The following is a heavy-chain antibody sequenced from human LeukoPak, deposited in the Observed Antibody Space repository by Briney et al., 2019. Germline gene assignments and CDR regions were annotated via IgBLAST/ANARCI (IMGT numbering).Heavy chain of an antibody. CDR1: GFTFSSYA. D-gene: IGHD6-19*01. V-gene: IGHV3-23*01. Sequence: PGGSLRLSCAASGFTFSSYAMNWVSQAPGKGLEWRSTIGGDGGATHYADSVKGRFTISRANSKNTLFLQMNSLRAEDTAVYYCAKSGSRDWDYFEYWGQGTLVTASS. CDR3: AKSGSRDWDYFEY. CDR2: IGGDGGAT. J-gene: IGHJ4*02.